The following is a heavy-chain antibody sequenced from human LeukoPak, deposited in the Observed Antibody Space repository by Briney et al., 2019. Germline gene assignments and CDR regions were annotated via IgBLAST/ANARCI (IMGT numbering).Heavy chain of an antibody. D-gene: IGHD2-2*01. CDR1: GFTFITYA. Sequence: AGGSLRLSCAASGFTFITYAMSWVRQAPGKGLEWVSAISGTGGSTYYADSVRGRFTISRDNSKSTLYLQMNSLRAEDTAVYYCAKALQPPCASCTSGAFDIWGQGTMVTVSS. CDR3: AKALQPPCASCTSGAFDI. J-gene: IGHJ3*02. V-gene: IGHV3-23*01. CDR2: ISGTGGST.